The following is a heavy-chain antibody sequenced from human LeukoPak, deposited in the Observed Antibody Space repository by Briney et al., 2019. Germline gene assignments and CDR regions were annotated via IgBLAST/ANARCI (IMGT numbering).Heavy chain of an antibody. CDR1: GFTFGGYL. J-gene: IGHJ5*02. Sequence: GGSLRLSCTGSGFTFGGYLMSWVRQAPVKGLEWVAFIRYDGSDKYFADIVKGRFTISRDNSKNTVYLQMNSLRVEDTAIYYCARDPLTGSYGVNWLDPWGQGTLVTVSS. CDR3: ARDPLTGSYGVNWLDP. D-gene: IGHD1-26*01. CDR2: IRYDGSDK. V-gene: IGHV3-30*02.